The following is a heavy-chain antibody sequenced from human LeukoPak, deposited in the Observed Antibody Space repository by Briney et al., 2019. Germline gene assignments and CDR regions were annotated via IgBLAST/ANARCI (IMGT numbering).Heavy chain of an antibody. J-gene: IGHJ6*02. CDR2: IIPILGIA. Sequence: SVKVSRKASGGTFSSYAISWVRQAPGQGLEWMGRIIPILGIANYARKFQGRVTITADKSTSTAYMELSSLRSEDTAVYYCASPSSYGDYDYYYGMDVWGQGTTVTVSS. D-gene: IGHD4-17*01. CDR1: GGTFSSYA. CDR3: ASPSSYGDYDYYYGMDV. V-gene: IGHV1-69*04.